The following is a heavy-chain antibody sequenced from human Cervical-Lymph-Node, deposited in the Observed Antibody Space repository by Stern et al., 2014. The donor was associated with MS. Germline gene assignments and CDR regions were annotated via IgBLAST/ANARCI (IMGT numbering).Heavy chain of an antibody. CDR2: INPSGGST. Sequence: QVQLVESGAEVKKPGASVKVSCKASGYTFPSYYMHWVRQAPGQGLEWMGIINPSGGSTSYAQKFQGRVTMTRDTSTRQVYMEMSGRRSEDRAFYYCGGVGYYNRRTADAFDIWGQGTMVTVSS. J-gene: IGHJ3*02. CDR3: GGVGYYNRRTADAFDI. D-gene: IGHD3-9*01. CDR1: GYTFPSYY. V-gene: IGHV1-46*01.